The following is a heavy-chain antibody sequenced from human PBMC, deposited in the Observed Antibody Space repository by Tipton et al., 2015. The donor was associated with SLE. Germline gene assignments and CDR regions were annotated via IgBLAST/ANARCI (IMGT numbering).Heavy chain of an antibody. V-gene: IGHV4-30-4*01. CDR2: IFYSGST. CDR1: GGSISSGEHY. CDR3: ARRRFWYFDL. J-gene: IGHJ2*01. Sequence: TLSLTCTVSGGSISSGEHYWSWIRQPPGKGLEWIGYIFYSGSTYYNPSLKSRVTISVDASRNQFSLKLSSVTAADTAVYYCARRRFWYFDLWGRGTLVTVSS.